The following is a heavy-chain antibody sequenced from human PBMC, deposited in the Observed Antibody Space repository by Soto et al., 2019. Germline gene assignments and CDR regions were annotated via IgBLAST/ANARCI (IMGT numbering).Heavy chain of an antibody. Sequence: EVQLLESGGGLVQPGGSLRLSCAASGFTFNIYAMNWVRQAPGKGLEWVSAIGGLDDNIYYADSVEGRFTISRDDAKNTLYLQLNSLGADDTAEYFCARGGGSPHHLDYWGRGALVTVSS. J-gene: IGHJ4*01. D-gene: IGHD1-26*01. CDR2: IGGLDDNI. CDR1: GFTFNIYA. V-gene: IGHV3-23*01. CDR3: ARGGGSPHHLDY.